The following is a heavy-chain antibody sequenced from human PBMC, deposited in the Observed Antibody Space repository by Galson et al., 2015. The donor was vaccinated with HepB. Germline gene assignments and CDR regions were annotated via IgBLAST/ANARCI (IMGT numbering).Heavy chain of an antibody. J-gene: IGHJ4*02. CDR3: AREITMVRGVIDY. V-gene: IGHV3-21*01. CDR2: ISSSSSYI. D-gene: IGHD3-10*01. Sequence: SLRLSCAASGFTFSSYSMNWVRQAPGKGLEWVSSISSSSSYIYYADSVKGRFTISRDNAKNSLYLQMNSLRAEDTAVYYCAREITMVRGVIDYWGQGTLVTVSS. CDR1: GFTFSSYS.